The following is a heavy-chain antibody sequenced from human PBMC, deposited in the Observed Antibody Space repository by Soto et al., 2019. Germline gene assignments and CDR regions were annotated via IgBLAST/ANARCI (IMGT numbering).Heavy chain of an antibody. J-gene: IGHJ4*02. D-gene: IGHD5-18*01. V-gene: IGHV1-2*04. CDR1: GYTFNGYY. CDR3: GRGKSYGVFDY. Sequence: ASVKVSCKASGYTFNGYYMHWVRQAPGQGLEWMGWINPNSGGTNYAQNLQGWVTMTRDSSISTAYMELSRLRSDDTAVYYCGRGKSYGVFDYWGQGTLVTVSS. CDR2: INPNSGGT.